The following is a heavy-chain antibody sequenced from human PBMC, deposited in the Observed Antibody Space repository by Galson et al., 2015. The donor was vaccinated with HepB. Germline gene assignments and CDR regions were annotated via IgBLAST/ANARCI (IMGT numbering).Heavy chain of an antibody. J-gene: IGHJ4*02. CDR2: ISANSGDT. CDR3: ARDRDYRFDC. D-gene: IGHD4/OR15-4a*01. CDR1: GYTFTING. Sequence: SVKVSCKASGYTFTINGISWVRQAPGKGLEWMGWISANSGDTKYAQKLQGRVTMTRETSTSTAYLELRSLRSDDTAAYYCARDRDYRFDCWCQGTLVTVSS. V-gene: IGHV1-18*04.